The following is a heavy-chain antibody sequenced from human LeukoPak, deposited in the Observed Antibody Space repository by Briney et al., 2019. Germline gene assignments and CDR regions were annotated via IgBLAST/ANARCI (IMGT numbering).Heavy chain of an antibody. D-gene: IGHD6-13*01. CDR3: AKARGAAAANDFDY. CDR2: ISNRGGVT. V-gene: IGHV3-23*01. CDR1: VFTFNNYS. J-gene: IGHJ4*02. Sequence: GGSLRLSCAASVFTFNNYSMSWVRHAPWKGLEWVSRISNRGGVTYYAESVKGRFTISRDNSKNTLYLQMNSLRAEDTAIYYCAKARGAAAANDFDYWGQGTLVTVSS.